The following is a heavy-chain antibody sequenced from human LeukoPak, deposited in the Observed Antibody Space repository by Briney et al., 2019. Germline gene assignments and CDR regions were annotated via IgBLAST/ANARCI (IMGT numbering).Heavy chain of an antibody. CDR3: ARGLSSYYDSSPLVFGI. V-gene: IGHV3-53*05. J-gene: IGHJ3*02. D-gene: IGHD3-22*01. CDR1: GFTVSSNY. Sequence: GGSLRLSCAASGFTVSSNYMSWVRQAPGKGLEWVSVIYSGGSTYYADSVKGRFTISRDNSKNTLYLQMNSLRAEDTAVYYCARGLSSYYDSSPLVFGIWGQGTMVTVSS. CDR2: IYSGGST.